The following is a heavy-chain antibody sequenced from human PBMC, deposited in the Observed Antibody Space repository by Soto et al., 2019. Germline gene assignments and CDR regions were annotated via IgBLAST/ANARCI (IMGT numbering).Heavy chain of an antibody. D-gene: IGHD2-2*01. Sequence: ASVKVSCKASGYTFTGYYMHWVRQAPGQGLEWMGWINPNSGGTNYAQKFQGRVTMTRDTSISTAYMELSRLRSDDTAVYYCAIPIVVLPAAMTEDYGMVVWGQAITVTVSS. CDR1: GYTFTGYY. CDR2: INPNSGGT. V-gene: IGHV1-2*02. J-gene: IGHJ6*02. CDR3: AIPIVVLPAAMTEDYGMVV.